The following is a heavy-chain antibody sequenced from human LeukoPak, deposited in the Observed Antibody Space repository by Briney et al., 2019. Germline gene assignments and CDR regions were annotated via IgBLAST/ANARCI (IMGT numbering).Heavy chain of an antibody. CDR3: ERGMTGYHLLFNY. CDR1: AFTFTDYY. D-gene: IGHD3-9*01. CDR2: ISSSSSYT. Sequence: GGSLRLSCAASAFTFTDYYMSWIRQAPGKGLEWVSYISSSSSYTNYADSVKGRFTISRDNAKNSLYLQMNSLRAEDTAVYYCERGMTGYHLLFNYWGPGTLVTVSS. V-gene: IGHV3-11*05. J-gene: IGHJ4*01.